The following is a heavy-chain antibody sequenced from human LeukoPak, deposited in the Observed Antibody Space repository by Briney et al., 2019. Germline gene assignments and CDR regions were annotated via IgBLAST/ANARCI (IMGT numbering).Heavy chain of an antibody. V-gene: IGHV1-18*01. CDR2: ISAYNGNT. J-gene: IGHJ6*02. Sequence: ASVKVSCKASGYTCTSYGISWVRQAPGQGLEWMGWISAYNGNTNYAQKLQGRVTMTTDTSTSTAYMELRSLRSDDTAVYYCARLYSSGYYYYGMDVWGQGTTVTVSS. D-gene: IGHD3-22*01. CDR1: GYTCTSYG. CDR3: ARLYSSGYYYYGMDV.